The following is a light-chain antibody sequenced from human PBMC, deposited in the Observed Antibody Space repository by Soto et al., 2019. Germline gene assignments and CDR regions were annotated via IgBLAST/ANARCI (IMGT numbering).Light chain of an antibody. CDR3: ASWDDSLSAVL. Sequence: QSVLTQPPSASGTPGQRVTISCSGSTSNIGSNGANWYQHLPGSAPELLIYSNNQRPSGVPDRFSGSKSGTSASLAISGLQSEDETDYYCASWDDSLSAVLFGGGTKLTVL. CDR1: TSNIGSNG. CDR2: SNN. J-gene: IGLJ2*01. V-gene: IGLV1-44*01.